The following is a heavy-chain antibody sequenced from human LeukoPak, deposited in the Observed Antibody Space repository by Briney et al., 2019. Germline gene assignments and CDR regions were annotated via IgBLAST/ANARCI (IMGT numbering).Heavy chain of an antibody. Sequence: GGSLRLSCAASGFTFSSYSMNWVRQAPGKGLEWVSYISSSSSTIYYADSVKGRFTISRDNAKNSLYLQMNSLRAEDTAVYYCARVRSSSGPWNYYYMDVWGKGTTVTVSS. CDR3: ARVRSSSGPWNYYYMDV. CDR2: ISSSSSTI. V-gene: IGHV3-48*01. D-gene: IGHD6-6*01. CDR1: GFTFSSYS. J-gene: IGHJ6*03.